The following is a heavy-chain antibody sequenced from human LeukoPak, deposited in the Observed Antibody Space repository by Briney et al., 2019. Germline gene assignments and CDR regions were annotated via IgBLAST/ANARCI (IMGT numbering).Heavy chain of an antibody. Sequence: GGSLGLSCAASGFTFSSYWMNGARQAPGRGREWGASINYIGNVNYYVDSVEGRFAISRGNAKNSLYVQVSNLIGGDAGVFLCARGGGLDAWGQGATVTVSS. CDR1: GFTFSSYW. CDR2: INYIGNVN. CDR3: ARGGGLDA. D-gene: IGHD3-16*01. J-gene: IGHJ6*02. V-gene: IGHV3-7*03.